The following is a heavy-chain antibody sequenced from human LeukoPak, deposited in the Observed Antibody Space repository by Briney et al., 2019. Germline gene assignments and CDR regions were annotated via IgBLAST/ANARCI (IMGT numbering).Heavy chain of an antibody. Sequence: SETLSLTCTVSGGSISGYYWSWIRQPPGKGLEWIGEINHSGSTNYNPSLKSRVTISVDTSKNQFSLKLSSVTAADTAVYYCARGPVNWGYMFGDYWGQGTLVTVSS. D-gene: IGHD7-27*01. V-gene: IGHV4-34*01. CDR3: ARGPVNWGYMFGDY. CDR2: INHSGST. J-gene: IGHJ4*02. CDR1: GGSISGYY.